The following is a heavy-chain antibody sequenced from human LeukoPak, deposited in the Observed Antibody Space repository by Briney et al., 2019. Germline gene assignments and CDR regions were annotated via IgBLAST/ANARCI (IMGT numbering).Heavy chain of an antibody. CDR1: AFSFENYA. CDR2: IRERGNGT. D-gene: IGHD3-3*01. CDR3: AKWAYYDFWSGHYKSHFDS. V-gene: IGHV3-23*01. Sequence: GGSLRLSCLVSAFSFENYAMSCVRQAAGEGLESVTSIRERGNGTDYADSVKGRFTVSRDNSKNTLYLHMNTLRAEDTAVYYCAKWAYYDFWSGHYKSHFDSWGQGTLVTVSP. J-gene: IGHJ4*02.